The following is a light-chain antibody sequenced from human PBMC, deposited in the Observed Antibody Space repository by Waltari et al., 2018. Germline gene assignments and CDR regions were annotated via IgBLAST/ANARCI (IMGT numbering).Light chain of an antibody. CDR2: QDT. CDR1: IFWNKY. J-gene: IGLJ3*02. Sequence: SYELTQPPSVSVSPGQPASIPFSGAIFWNKYASWYQQKPGQSPLLVIYQDTNRPSGIPERFSGSKSGNAATLTISGTQAMDEADYYCQALGTGAWVFGGGTKLTVL. CDR3: QALGTGAWV. V-gene: IGLV3-1*01.